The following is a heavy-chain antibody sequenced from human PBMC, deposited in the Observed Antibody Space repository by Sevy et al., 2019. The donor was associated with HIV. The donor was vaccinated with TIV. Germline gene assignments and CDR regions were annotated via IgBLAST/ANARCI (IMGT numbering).Heavy chain of an antibody. CDR3: AKDRVSGTYYTGDFDY. D-gene: IGHD3-10*01. J-gene: IGHJ4*02. CDR2: ISITGGST. V-gene: IGHV3-23*01. Sequence: LSLTCAASGFTFSIYAMSWVRQAPGKGLEWVSVISITGGSTYYADSVKGRFTISRDNSNNTLYLQMNTLRAEDTAVYYCAKDRVSGTYYTGDFDYWGQGTLVTVSS. CDR1: GFTFSIYA.